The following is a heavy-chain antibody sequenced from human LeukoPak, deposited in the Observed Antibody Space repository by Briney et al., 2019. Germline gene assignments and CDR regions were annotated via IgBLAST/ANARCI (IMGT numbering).Heavy chain of an antibody. Sequence: SETLSLTCTVSGGSISSYYWSWIRQPAGKELEWIGRIYTGGSTNYNPSLKSRVTMSVDTSKNQFSLKLSSVTAADTAVYYCARDIYDILTGGDAFDIWGQGTMVTVSS. CDR1: GGSISSYY. D-gene: IGHD3-9*01. J-gene: IGHJ3*02. V-gene: IGHV4-4*07. CDR3: ARDIYDILTGGDAFDI. CDR2: IYTGGST.